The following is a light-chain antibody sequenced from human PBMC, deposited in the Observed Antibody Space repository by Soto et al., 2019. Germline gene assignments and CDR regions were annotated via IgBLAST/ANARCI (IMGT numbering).Light chain of an antibody. CDR2: AAS. J-gene: IGKJ4*01. V-gene: IGKV1-8*01. Sequence: AIRMTQSPSSFSASTGDRVTITCQASQGISSYLAWYQQKPGKAPKLLIYAASTLQSGVPSRFSGSGSGTDFTLTISCLQSEDFATYFCQQYYSYPPLTFGGGTKVDIK. CDR3: QQYYSYPPLT. CDR1: QGISSY.